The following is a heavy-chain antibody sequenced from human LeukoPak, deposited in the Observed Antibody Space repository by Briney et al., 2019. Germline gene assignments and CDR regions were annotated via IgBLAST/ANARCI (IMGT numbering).Heavy chain of an antibody. V-gene: IGHV1-18*01. D-gene: IGHD6-19*01. CDR3: ARCGRSGWYGDYYYMDV. CDR2: ISAYNGNT. J-gene: IGHJ6*03. CDR1: GYTFTSYG. Sequence: ASVKVSCKASGYTFTSYGISWVRQAPGQGLEWMGRISAYNGNTNYAQNLQGRVTMTADTSTRTAYMEVRSLRSDDTAVYYCARCGRSGWYGDYYYMDVWGKGTTVTVSS.